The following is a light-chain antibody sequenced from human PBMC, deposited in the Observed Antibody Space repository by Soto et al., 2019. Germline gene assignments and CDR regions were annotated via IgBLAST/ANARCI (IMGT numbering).Light chain of an antibody. CDR3: SSYSSSSTFYV. J-gene: IGLJ1*01. V-gene: IGLV2-14*01. CDR2: DVS. Sequence: QSVLTQPASVSGSPGQSITISCTGTSSDVGGYNYVSWYQQHPGKAPKLMIYDVSNRPSGVSNRFSGSKSGNTASLTISGLQAEDEADYYWSSYSSSSTFYVFGTGTKVTVL. CDR1: SSDVGGYNY.